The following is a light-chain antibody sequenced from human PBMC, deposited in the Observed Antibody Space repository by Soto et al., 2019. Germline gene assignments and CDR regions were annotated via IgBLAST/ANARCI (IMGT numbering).Light chain of an antibody. CDR1: QYINNY. J-gene: IGKJ1*01. V-gene: IGKV1-8*01. CDR3: QHYNNYPWT. CDR2: GAS. Sequence: AIRMTQSPSSFSASTGDRVTITCRASQYINNYLAWYKQRPGEPPKLLIYGASTLQSGVPPRFSGSGSGTDFTLTISCLQSDDFATYYCQHYNNYPWTFGQGTKVEIK.